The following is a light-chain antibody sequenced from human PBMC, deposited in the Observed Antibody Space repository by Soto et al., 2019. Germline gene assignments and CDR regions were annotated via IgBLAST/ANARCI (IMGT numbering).Light chain of an antibody. Sequence: EIVLTQSPGTLSLSPGERSTLSCRASQSVSSYLAWYQENPGKAPRLLIYGASSRATGIPDRFSGSGSGTDFTLTISRLEPEDFAVYYSLQYGSSRTFGQGPKVDIK. CDR1: QSVSSY. CDR3: LQYGSSRT. J-gene: IGKJ1*01. CDR2: GAS. V-gene: IGKV3-20*01.